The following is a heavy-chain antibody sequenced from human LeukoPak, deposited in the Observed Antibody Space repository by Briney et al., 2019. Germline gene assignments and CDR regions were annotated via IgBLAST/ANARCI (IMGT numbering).Heavy chain of an antibody. V-gene: IGHV4-59*01. CDR3: ARGERWLQFDY. CDR1: GGSISSYY. CDR2: IYYSGST. J-gene: IGHJ4*02. Sequence: RASETLSLTCTVSGGSISSYYWSWIRQPPGKGLEWIGYIYYSGSTNYNPSLKSRVTISVDTSKNQFSLKLSSVTAADTAVYYCARGERWLQFDYWGREPWSPSPQ. D-gene: IGHD5-24*01.